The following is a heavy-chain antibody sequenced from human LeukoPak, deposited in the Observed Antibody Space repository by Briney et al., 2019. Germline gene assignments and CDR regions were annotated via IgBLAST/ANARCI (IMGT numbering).Heavy chain of an antibody. Sequence: SETLSLTCTVSGDSISSYYWSWIRQPPGKGLEWIGHIYYSGSTNYNPSLKSRVTISVDTSKNQFSLKLSSVTAADTAVYYCARDQRRAFDIWGQGTMVTVSS. CDR1: GDSISSYY. CDR3: ARDQRRAFDI. CDR2: IYYSGST. V-gene: IGHV4-59*01. J-gene: IGHJ3*02.